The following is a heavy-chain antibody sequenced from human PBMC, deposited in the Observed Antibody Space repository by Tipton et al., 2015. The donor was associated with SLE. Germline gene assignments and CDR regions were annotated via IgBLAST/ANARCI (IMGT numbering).Heavy chain of an antibody. CDR1: SFTFGNFA. CDR2: IWYDGSET. CDR3: ALQRGYSYGFDY. Sequence: SLRLSCAASSFTFGNFAMHWVRQAPGKGLERVAVIWYDGSETYYADSVKGRFTISRDNSKNTLYLQMHSLRAEDTAVYYCALQRGYSYGFDYWGQGTLVTVSS. V-gene: IGHV3-33*08. J-gene: IGHJ4*02. D-gene: IGHD5-18*01.